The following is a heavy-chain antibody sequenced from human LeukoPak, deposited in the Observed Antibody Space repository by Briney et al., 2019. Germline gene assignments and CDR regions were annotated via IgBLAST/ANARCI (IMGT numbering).Heavy chain of an antibody. CDR2: ISWNSGSI. D-gene: IGHD6-19*01. J-gene: IGHJ5*02. CDR1: GFTFDDYA. Sequence: PGRSLRLSCAASGFTFDDYAMHWVRQAPGKGLEWVSGISWNSGSIGYADSVKGRFTISRDNAKNSLYLQMNSLRAEDTALYYCAKGRWLVRGWFDPWGQGTLVTVSS. V-gene: IGHV3-9*01. CDR3: AKGRWLVRGWFDP.